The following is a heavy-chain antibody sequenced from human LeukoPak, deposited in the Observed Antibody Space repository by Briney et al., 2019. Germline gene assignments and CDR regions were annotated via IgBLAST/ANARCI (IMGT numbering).Heavy chain of an antibody. CDR2: IRQDGNEK. CDR3: ATNSDWRFDY. D-gene: IGHD6-19*01. J-gene: IGHJ4*02. CDR1: GFTFSNFW. V-gene: IGHV3-7*01. Sequence: GRSLRLSCAASGFTFSNFWMSWVRQAPGKGLEWVANIRQDGNEKYYVDSLKGRFTISRDNAKNSVYLQMSSLRAEDTAVYYCATNSDWRFDYRGQGTLVTVSS.